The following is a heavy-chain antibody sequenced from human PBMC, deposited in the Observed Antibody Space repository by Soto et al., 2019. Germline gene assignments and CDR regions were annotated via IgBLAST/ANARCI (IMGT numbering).Heavy chain of an antibody. Sequence: SGPTLVNPTQTLTLTCTFSGFSLSTSGVGVGWIRQPPGKALEWLALIYWNDDKRYNPSLKSRLTITKNTSKNQVILTKTNMNPVDSATYYCAHRRGGSSSWYNWFDPWGQGTLVTVSS. CDR2: IYWNDDK. CDR3: AHRRGGSSSWYNWFDP. CDR1: GFSLSTSGVG. J-gene: IGHJ5*02. D-gene: IGHD6-13*01. V-gene: IGHV2-5*01.